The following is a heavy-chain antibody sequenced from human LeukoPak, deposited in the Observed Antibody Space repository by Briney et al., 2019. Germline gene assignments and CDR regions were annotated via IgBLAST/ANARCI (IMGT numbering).Heavy chain of an antibody. CDR1: GGSFSGYY. Sequence: SETLSLTCAVYGGSFSGYYWSWLRQPPGKGLEWIGEINHSGSTNYNPSLKSQVTISVDTSKNQFSLKLSSVTAADTAVYYCARLREEGEGYSYLTLDYWGQGTLVTVSS. D-gene: IGHD5-18*01. CDR3: ARLREEGEGYSYLTLDY. CDR2: INHSGST. V-gene: IGHV4-34*01. J-gene: IGHJ4*02.